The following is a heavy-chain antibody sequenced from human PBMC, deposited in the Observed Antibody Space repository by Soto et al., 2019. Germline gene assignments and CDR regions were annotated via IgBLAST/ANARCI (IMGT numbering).Heavy chain of an antibody. D-gene: IGHD3-10*01. CDR3: ARGGGACSGIPFPYYGLDV. CDR1: GFTFSNYA. J-gene: IGHJ6*01. Sequence: GGSLRLSCAASGFTFSNYALSWVRQAPGKGLEWVSAISGSGGSTYYADSVKGRFTISRDNSENTVYLQMDSLRAEDTAVFYCARGGGACSGIPFPYYGLDVWGQGTTVTVSS. V-gene: IGHV3-23*01. CDR2: ISGSGGST.